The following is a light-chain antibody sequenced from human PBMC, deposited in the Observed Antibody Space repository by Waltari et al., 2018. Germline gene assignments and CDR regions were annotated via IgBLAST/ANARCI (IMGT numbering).Light chain of an antibody. CDR3: CSYATGSSYV. J-gene: IGLJ1*01. V-gene: IGLV2-23*02. CDR2: DVT. Sequence: QSALTQPASVSGSPGQSITISCTGTSSDIGGYNRVSWYQQHPGKAPKLIIFDVTKRPSGFSNRFSGSKAGNTASLTISGVQAEDEADYYCCSYATGSSYVFGTGTKVTVL. CDR1: SSDIGGYNR.